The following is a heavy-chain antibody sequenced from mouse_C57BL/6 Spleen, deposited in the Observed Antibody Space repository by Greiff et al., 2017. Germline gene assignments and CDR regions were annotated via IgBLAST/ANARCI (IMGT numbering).Heavy chain of an antibody. CDR3: ARLENWDDYAMDY. J-gene: IGHJ4*01. CDR1: GYTFTGYW. CDR2: ILPGSDST. V-gene: IGHV1-9*01. D-gene: IGHD4-1*01. Sequence: QVQLQQSGAELMKPGASVKLSCKATGYTFTGYWIEWVKQRPGHGLEWIGEILPGSDSTNYNEKFKGKATFTADTSSNTAYMQLSSLTTEDSAIYYCARLENWDDYAMDYWGQGTSVTVSS.